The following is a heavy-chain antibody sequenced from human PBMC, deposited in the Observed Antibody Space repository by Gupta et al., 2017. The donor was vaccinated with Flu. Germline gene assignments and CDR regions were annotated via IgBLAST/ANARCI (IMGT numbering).Heavy chain of an antibody. D-gene: IGHD3-3*01. CDR3: ARERAICGVGGGDWFDP. Sequence: GLEWMGGINPNSGGTNYAKKFQGRVTMTRDTSISTAYMELSRLRSDDTAVYYCARERAICGVGGGDWFDPWGQGTLVTVSS. V-gene: IGHV1-2*02. CDR2: INPNSGGT. J-gene: IGHJ5*02.